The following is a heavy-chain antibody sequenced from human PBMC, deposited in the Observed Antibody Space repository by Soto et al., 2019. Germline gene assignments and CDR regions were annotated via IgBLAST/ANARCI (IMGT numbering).Heavy chain of an antibody. V-gene: IGHV3-15*01. CDR2: IKSKTDGGTT. Sequence: GGSLRLSCAASGFTFSNAWMSWVRQAPGKGLEWVGRIKSKTDGGTTDYAAPVKGRFTISRDDSKNTLYLEMNDLQTEDTAVYYCTRWTVVATPGLGHFYYTMDVWGQGTTVTVSS. J-gene: IGHJ6*02. CDR1: GFTFSNAW. CDR3: TRWTVVATPGLGHFYYTMDV. D-gene: IGHD2-15*01.